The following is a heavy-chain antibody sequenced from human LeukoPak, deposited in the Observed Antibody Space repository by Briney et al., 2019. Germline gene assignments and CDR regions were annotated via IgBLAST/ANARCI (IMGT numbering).Heavy chain of an antibody. V-gene: IGHV3-48*03. J-gene: IGHJ4*02. D-gene: IGHD5-18*01. CDR2: ISSSGSTT. CDR3: AKYAYSTSRTFDY. Sequence: PGGSLRLSCAASGFTFSIYEMNWVRQAPGKGLEWVSYISSSGSTTYYADSVKGRFTISRDNAKNSLYLQMNSLRAEDTAVYYCAKYAYSTSRTFDYWGQGTLVTVSS. CDR1: GFTFSIYE.